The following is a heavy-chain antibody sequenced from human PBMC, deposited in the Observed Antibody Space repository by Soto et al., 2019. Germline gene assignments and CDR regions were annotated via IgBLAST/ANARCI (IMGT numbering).Heavy chain of an antibody. Sequence: GSLRLSCAASGFTFSSYGMHWVRQAPGKGLEWVAVIWYDGSNKYYADSVKGRFTISRDNSKNTLYLQMNSLRAEDTAVYYCARVGASVDYYYYMDVWGKGTTVTVSS. D-gene: IGHD2-15*01. CDR2: IWYDGSNK. J-gene: IGHJ6*03. CDR1: GFTFSSYG. CDR3: ARVGASVDYYYYMDV. V-gene: IGHV3-33*01.